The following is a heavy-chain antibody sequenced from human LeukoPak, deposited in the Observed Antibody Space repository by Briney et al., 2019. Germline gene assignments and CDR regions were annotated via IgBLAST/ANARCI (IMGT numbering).Heavy chain of an antibody. D-gene: IGHD3-3*01. CDR2: IKQDGSER. CDR1: GFTFSTYW. V-gene: IGHV3-7*03. CDR3: ARAEWSNWYFDL. Sequence: GGSLRLSCAASGFTFSTYWMNWVRQAPGKGLEWVANIKQDGSERYYVDSVKGRFTLSRDSAKNSLYLQMNSLRAEDTAVYYCARAEWSNWYFDLWGRGTLVTVSS. J-gene: IGHJ2*01.